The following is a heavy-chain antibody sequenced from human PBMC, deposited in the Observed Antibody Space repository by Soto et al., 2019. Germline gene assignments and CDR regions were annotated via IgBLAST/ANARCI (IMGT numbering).Heavy chain of an antibody. V-gene: IGHV3-30-3*01. CDR3: ARYDEGGSYCDLGY. Sequence: QVQLVESGGGVVQPGRSLRLSCAASGFPFSNYIMHWVRQAPGKGLEWVAIILHDGNNKYYADSVKGRFTISRDNSKNTLYLQMSSRRTEDTVIYYCARYDEGGSYCDLGYWGQGTLVTVSS. CDR1: GFPFSNYI. J-gene: IGHJ4*02. D-gene: IGHD3-10*01. CDR2: ILHDGNNK.